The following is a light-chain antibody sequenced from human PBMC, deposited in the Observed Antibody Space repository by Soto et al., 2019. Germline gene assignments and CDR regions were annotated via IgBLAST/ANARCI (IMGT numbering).Light chain of an antibody. CDR3: QQYNDWPLT. V-gene: IGKV3-20*01. CDR2: GAS. Sequence: EIVLTQSPGTLSLSPGERATLSCRASQSVTNNYLAWFQQKPGQAPRLLMYGASSRATGIPDRFSGSGSGTDFTLTISSLQSEDFALYYCQQYNDWPLTFGQGTKVEV. CDR1: QSVTNNY. J-gene: IGKJ1*01.